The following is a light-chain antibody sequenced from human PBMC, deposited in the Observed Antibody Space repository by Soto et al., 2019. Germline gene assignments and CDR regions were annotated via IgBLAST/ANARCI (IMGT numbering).Light chain of an antibody. V-gene: IGLV1-44*01. J-gene: IGLJ3*02. CDR2: SDN. CDR3: GAWDDSLNGWV. CDR1: SGDIGSYNR. Sequence: QSALTQPASVSGSPGQSITISCTGTSGDIGSYNRVSWYQQVPGTAPKLLISSDNQRPSGVPDRFSGSQSGTSASLAISGLQSEDEADYHCGAWDDSLNGWVFGGGTKLTVL.